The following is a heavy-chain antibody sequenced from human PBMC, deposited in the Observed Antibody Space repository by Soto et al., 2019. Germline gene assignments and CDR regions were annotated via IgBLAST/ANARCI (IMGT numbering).Heavy chain of an antibody. Sequence: QVQLQQWGAGLLKPSETLSLTCAVYGGSFSGYQWSWIRQTPGTGLEWIGEINDSGNINYNPSLKSRVTILIDTPKKQISLKLGSVTAADTAVYYCARCLILWFWELSSRGGYYYYLDVWGKGTTVTVSS. J-gene: IGHJ6*03. CDR3: ARCLILWFWELSSRGGYYYYLDV. CDR1: GGSFSGYQ. D-gene: IGHD3-10*01. CDR2: INDSGNI. V-gene: IGHV4-34*01.